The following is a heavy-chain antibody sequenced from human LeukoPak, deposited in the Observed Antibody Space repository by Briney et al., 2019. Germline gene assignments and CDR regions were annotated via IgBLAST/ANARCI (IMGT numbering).Heavy chain of an antibody. CDR3: ARDPRGYSYGYFDY. V-gene: IGHV3-21*01. Sequence: GGALRLSCAASGFTLSSYSMNWVRQAPGEGLGWVSSISSSSSYIYYADSVKGRFTISRDNAKNSLYLQMNSLRAEDTAVYYCARDPRGYSYGYFDYWGQGTLVTVSS. CDR2: ISSSSSYI. D-gene: IGHD5-18*01. CDR1: GFTLSSYS. J-gene: IGHJ4*02.